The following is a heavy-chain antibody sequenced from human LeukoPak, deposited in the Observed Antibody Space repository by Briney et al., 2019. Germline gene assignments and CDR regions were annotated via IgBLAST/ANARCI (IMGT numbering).Heavy chain of an antibody. J-gene: IGHJ4*02. CDR1: GFTFSSYA. Sequence: GRSLRLSCAASGFTFSSYAMHWVRQAPGKGLEWVAVISYDGSNKYYADSVKGRFTISRDNSKNTLYLQMNSLRAEDTAVYYCAREEDVVGAMFDCWGQGTLVTVSS. V-gene: IGHV3-30-3*01. D-gene: IGHD1-26*01. CDR2: ISYDGSNK. CDR3: AREEDVVGAMFDC.